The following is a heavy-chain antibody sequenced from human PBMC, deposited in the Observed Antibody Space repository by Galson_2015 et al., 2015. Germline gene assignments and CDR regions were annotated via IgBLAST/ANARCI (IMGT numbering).Heavy chain of an antibody. V-gene: IGHV3-30-3*01. J-gene: IGHJ6*02. CDR2: ISYDGSNK. CDR1: GFTFSSYA. CDR3: ARDGNELQALNYYGMDV. D-gene: IGHD1-7*01. Sequence: SLRLSCAASGFTFSSYAMHWVRQAPGKGLEWVAVISYDGSNKYYADSVKGRFTISRDNSKNTLYLQMNSLRAEDTAVYYCARDGNELQALNYYGMDVWGQGTTVTVSS.